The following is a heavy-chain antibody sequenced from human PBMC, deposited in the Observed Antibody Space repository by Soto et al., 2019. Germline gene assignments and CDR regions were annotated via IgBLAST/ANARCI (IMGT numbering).Heavy chain of an antibody. CDR2: ISSSSYT. J-gene: IGHJ4*02. Sequence: GGSLRLSCAAGGCTFSDYCRSWIRQAPGKGLEWVSYISSSSYTNYADSVKGRFTISRDNAKNSLYLQMNSLIAEDTAVYYCARDLGYWGQGTLVTVSS. V-gene: IGHV3-11*06. CDR1: GCTFSDYC. CDR3: ARDLGY.